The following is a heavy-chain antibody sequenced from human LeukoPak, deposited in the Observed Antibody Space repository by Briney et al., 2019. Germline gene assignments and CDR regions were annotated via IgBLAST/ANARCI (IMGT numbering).Heavy chain of an antibody. CDR3: ARARGGTYGDFFDY. CDR1: GFTFSSYG. J-gene: IGHJ4*02. CDR2: ISYDGSDK. V-gene: IGHV3-30*05. Sequence: GRSLRLSCAASGFTFSSYGMHWVRQAPGKGLGWVAVISYDGSDKYYADSVKGRFTISRDSPKNTLYLQMDSLRAEDMAVYYCARARGGTYGDFFDYWGQGTLVSVSS. D-gene: IGHD1-26*01.